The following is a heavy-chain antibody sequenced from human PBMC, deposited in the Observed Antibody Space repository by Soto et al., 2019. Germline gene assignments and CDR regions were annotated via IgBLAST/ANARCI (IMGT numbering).Heavy chain of an antibody. J-gene: IGHJ5*02. V-gene: IGHV1-18*04. CDR2: ISAYNGNT. CDR3: ARDLGGSTPSNWFDP. CDR1: GYTFTSYG. Sequence: ASVKVSCKASGYTFTSYGISWVRQAPGQGLEWMGWISAYNGNTNYAQKLQGRVTMTTDTSTSTAYLELRSLRSDDTAVYYCARDLGGSTPSNWFDPWGQGTLVTVSS.